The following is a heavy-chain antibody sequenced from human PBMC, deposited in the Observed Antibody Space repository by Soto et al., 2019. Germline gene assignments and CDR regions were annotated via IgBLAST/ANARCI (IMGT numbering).Heavy chain of an antibody. CDR3: ARDLLSGSLTLANY. V-gene: IGHV1-18*01. D-gene: IGHD1-26*01. J-gene: IGHJ4*02. Sequence: ASVKVSCKASGYIFRSYGINWVRQAPGQGLEWMAWISTYSGNRNYAQKFQGRVIMTTDTSTNTAYMELRFLRSDDTAVYYCARDLLSGSLTLANYWGQGTQVTVSS. CDR1: GYIFRSYG. CDR2: ISTYSGNR.